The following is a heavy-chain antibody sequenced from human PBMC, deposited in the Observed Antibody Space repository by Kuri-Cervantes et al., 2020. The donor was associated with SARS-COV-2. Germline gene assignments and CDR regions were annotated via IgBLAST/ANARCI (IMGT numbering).Heavy chain of an antibody. CDR2: ISYDGSNK. J-gene: IGHJ4*02. Sequence: GGSLRPSCAASGFTFSSYAMHWVRQAPGKGLEWVAVISYDGSNKYYADSVKGRFTISRDNSKNTLYLQMNSLRAEDTAVYYCAREELLHGGDYFDYWGQGTLVTVSS. V-gene: IGHV3-30-3*01. D-gene: IGHD1-26*01. CDR3: AREELLHGGDYFDY. CDR1: GFTFSSYA.